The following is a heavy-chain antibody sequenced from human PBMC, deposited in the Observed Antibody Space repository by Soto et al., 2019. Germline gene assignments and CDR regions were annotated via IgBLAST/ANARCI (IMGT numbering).Heavy chain of an antibody. CDR2: IYHSGST. CDR3: ARDSSGRHDY. V-gene: IGHV4-4*02. D-gene: IGHD3-22*01. CDR1: GGSISSINW. J-gene: IGHJ4*02. Sequence: PSETLSLTCDVSGGSISSINWWSWVRQPPGKGLKWIGEIYHSGSTTYNPSLKSRVTISVDTSKNQFFLKVNSVTAADTAVYFCARDSSGRHDYWGQGTPVTVSS.